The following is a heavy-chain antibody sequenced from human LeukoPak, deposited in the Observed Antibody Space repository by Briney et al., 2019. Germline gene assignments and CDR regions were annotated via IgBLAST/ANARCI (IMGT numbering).Heavy chain of an antibody. CDR3: ATTMGHSSGWYFIMDY. CDR2: ISGSGGST. J-gene: IGHJ4*02. D-gene: IGHD6-13*01. V-gene: IGHV3-23*01. CDR1: GFTFSSYA. Sequence: GGSLRLSCAASGFTFSSYAMSWVRQAPGKGLEWVSAISGSGGSTYYADSVKGRFTISRDNSKNTLYLQMNSLRAEDTAVYYCATTMGHSSGWYFIMDYWGQGTLVTVSS.